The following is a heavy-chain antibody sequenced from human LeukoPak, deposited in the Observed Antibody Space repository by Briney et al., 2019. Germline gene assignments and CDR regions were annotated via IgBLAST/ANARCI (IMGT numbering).Heavy chain of an antibody. CDR2: IWYDGSNK. V-gene: IGHV3-33*06. Sequence: GGSLRLSCAASGFTFSSYGMHWVRQAPDKGLEWVAVIWYDGSNKYYADSVKGRFTISRDNSKNTLYLQMNSLRAEDTAVYYCAKEGMSGSYLDYWGQGTLVTVSS. D-gene: IGHD1-26*01. CDR3: AKEGMSGSYLDY. J-gene: IGHJ4*02. CDR1: GFTFSSYG.